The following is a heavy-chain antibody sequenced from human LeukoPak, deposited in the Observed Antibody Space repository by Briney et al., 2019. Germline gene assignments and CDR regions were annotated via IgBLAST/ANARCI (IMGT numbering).Heavy chain of an antibody. Sequence: SETLSLTCTVSGGSISSYYWSWTRQPPGKGLEWIGYIYYSGSTNYNPSLKSRVTISVDTSKNQFSLKLSSVTAADTAVYYCARHTTPGSGYDYVDYWGQGTLVTVSS. J-gene: IGHJ4*02. CDR1: GGSISSYY. D-gene: IGHD5-12*01. CDR2: IYYSGST. CDR3: ARHTTPGSGYDYVDY. V-gene: IGHV4-59*08.